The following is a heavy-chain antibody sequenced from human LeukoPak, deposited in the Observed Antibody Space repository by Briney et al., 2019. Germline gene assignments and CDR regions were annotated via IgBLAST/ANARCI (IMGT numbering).Heavy chain of an antibody. CDR2: IYSGDSDT. CDR3: ARRRGYSYGYLGGIAFDI. CDR1: GYSFTSYW. V-gene: IGHV5-51*01. J-gene: IGHJ3*02. D-gene: IGHD5-18*01. Sequence: PGESLKISCKGSGYSFTSYWIGRVRQMPGKGLELMGIIYSGDSDTRYSPSFQGQVTISAFKSFSDAYLQWSCLKASGTAMYYCARRRGYSYGYLGGIAFDIWGQGTMVTVSS.